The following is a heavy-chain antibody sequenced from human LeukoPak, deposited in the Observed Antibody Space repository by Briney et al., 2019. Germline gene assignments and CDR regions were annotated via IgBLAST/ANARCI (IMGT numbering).Heavy chain of an antibody. CDR1: GGSFSGYY. CDR3: ARGDPIAAAGRDGMDV. D-gene: IGHD6-13*01. CDR2: INHSGST. J-gene: IGHJ6*02. V-gene: IGHV4-34*01. Sequence: PSETLSLTCAVYGGSFSGYYWSWIRQPPGKGLEWIGEINHSGSTNYNPSLKSRVTISVDTSKNQFSLKLSSVTAADTAVYYCARGDPIAAAGRDGMDVWGQGTTVTVSS.